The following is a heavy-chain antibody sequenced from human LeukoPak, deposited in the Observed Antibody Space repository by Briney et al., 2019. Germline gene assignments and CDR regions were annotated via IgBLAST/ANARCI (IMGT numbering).Heavy chain of an antibody. CDR2: VYPGDSDT. CDR1: GYSFTNYW. CDR3: ARSPSMAVTGFDY. D-gene: IGHD6-19*01. Sequence: GESLKISCNASGYSFTNYWIGWVRQMPGKGLEWMGIVYPGDSDTRYSPSFQGQVTISADKSISTAYLQWSGLKASDTAMYYCARSPSMAVTGFDYWGQGTLVTVSS. V-gene: IGHV5-51*01. J-gene: IGHJ4*02.